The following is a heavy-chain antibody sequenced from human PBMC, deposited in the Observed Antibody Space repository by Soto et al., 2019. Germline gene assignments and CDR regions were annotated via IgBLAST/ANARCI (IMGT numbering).Heavy chain of an antibody. CDR3: ARYGSGSAYDH. V-gene: IGHV3-23*01. J-gene: IGHJ4*02. CDR2: MTGSGAST. Sequence: PGGSLRLSCAASGFTFSTYAMAWVRQAPGKGLEWVSAMTGSGASTYYADSVKGRFTISRDNSKNTLYLQMNSLRAEDTAVYYCARYGSGSAYDHWGQGALVTVSS. CDR1: GFTFSTYA. D-gene: IGHD3-10*01.